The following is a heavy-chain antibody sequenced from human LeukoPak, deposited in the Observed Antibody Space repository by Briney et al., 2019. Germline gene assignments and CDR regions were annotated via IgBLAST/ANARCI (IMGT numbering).Heavy chain of an antibody. D-gene: IGHD6-6*01. CDR3: ARGVKQLVRFYFYMDV. Sequence: TSETLSLTCGVSGGSFSGYLWNWARQSPGTGLEWIGEINHSGTTNYNPSLKSRVTISTDRSRNQFSLNLTSVTAADTAVFYCARGVKQLVRFYFYMDVWGKGTTVTVSS. V-gene: IGHV4-34*01. CDR1: GGSFSGYL. J-gene: IGHJ6*03. CDR2: INHSGTT.